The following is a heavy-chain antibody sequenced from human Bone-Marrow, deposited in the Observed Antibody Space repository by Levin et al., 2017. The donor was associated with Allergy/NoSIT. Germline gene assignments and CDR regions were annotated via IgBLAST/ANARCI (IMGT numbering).Heavy chain of an antibody. J-gene: IGHJ6*03. CDR2: MNPDSGNT. CDR3: ARRFGYYYYYMDV. CDR1: GYTFTSYD. V-gene: IGHV1-8*01. D-gene: IGHD3-10*01. Sequence: GESLKISCKTSGYTFTSYDINWMRQATGQGLEWMGWMNPDSGNTGYAQNFQGRVTMTRNTSISTAYMELSSLTSEDTAVYYCARRFGYYYYYMDVWGQGTTVIVSS.